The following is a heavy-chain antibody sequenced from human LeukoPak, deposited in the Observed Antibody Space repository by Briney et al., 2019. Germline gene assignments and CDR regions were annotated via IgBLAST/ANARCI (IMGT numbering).Heavy chain of an antibody. J-gene: IGHJ4*02. CDR1: GYTFTGYY. CDR3: AGDRHCSSTSCYYYDSSGPPGY. Sequence: ASVKISCKASGYTFTGYYMHWVRQAPGQGLEWMGWINPNSGGTNYAQKFQGRVTMTRGTSISTAYMELSRLRSDDTAVYYCAGDRHCSSTSCYYYDSSGPPGYWGQGTLVTVSS. D-gene: IGHD2-2*01. CDR2: INPNSGGT. V-gene: IGHV1-2*02.